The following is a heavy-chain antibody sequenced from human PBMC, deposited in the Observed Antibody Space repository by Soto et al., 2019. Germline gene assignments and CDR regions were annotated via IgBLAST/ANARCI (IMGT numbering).Heavy chain of an antibody. CDR3: ARVGRYDILTGYYTFDY. V-gene: IGHV3-7*01. D-gene: IGHD3-9*01. CDR2: IKQDGSEK. Sequence: GGSLRLSCAASGFTFSSYWMSWVRQAPGKGLEWVANIKQDGSEKYYVDSVKGRFTISRDNAKNSLYLQMNSLRAEDTAVYYCARVGRYDILTGYYTFDYWGQGTLVTVSS. J-gene: IGHJ4*02. CDR1: GFTFSSYW.